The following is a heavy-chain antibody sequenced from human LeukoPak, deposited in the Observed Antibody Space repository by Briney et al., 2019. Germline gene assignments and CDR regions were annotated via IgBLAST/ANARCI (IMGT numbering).Heavy chain of an antibody. D-gene: IGHD3-3*01. J-gene: IGHJ4*02. V-gene: IGHV3-7*01. CDR3: ARAPTFGVVIDY. CDR1: GFTFSDYY. Sequence: GGSLRLSCAASGFTFSDYYMSWIRQAPGKGLEWVANIKQDGSEKYYVDSVKGRFTISRDNAKNSLYLQMNSLRAEDTAVYYCARAPTFGVVIDYWGQGTLVTVSS. CDR2: IKQDGSEK.